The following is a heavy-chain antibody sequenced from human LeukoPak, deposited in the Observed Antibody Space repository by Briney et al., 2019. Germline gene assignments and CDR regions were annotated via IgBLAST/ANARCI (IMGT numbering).Heavy chain of an antibody. D-gene: IGHD4-17*01. J-gene: IGHJ4*02. CDR3: ARRGDYGDYSFDY. CDR1: GFTFSNYG. CDR2: ISGSGVTT. V-gene: IGHV3-23*01. Sequence: GGTLRLSCAASGFTFSNYGMSWVRQAPGKGLEWVSAISGSGVTTYYADSVKGRFTISRDNAKNSLYLQMNSLRAEDTAVYYCARRGDYGDYSFDYWGQGTLVTVSS.